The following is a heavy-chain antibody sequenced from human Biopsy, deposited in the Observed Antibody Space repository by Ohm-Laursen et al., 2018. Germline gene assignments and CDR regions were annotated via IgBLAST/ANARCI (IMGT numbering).Heavy chain of an antibody. CDR3: ARGSFWFGGNYYYYGMDV. V-gene: IGHV1-8*01. D-gene: IGHD3-10*01. J-gene: IGHJ6*02. CDR1: GYTFTSYD. Sequence: GASVKVSCKTSGYTFTSYDINWVRQATGQGLEWMGWMNPNSGNTDYAQKFQGRVTMTRNTPISTAYMELNSLRPEDTAVYYCARGSFWFGGNYYYYGMDVWGQGTTVTVSS. CDR2: MNPNSGNT.